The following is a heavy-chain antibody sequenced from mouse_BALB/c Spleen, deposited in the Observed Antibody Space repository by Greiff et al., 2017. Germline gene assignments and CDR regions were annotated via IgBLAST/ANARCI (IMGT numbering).Heavy chain of an antibody. CDR3: ARYSLAMDY. CDR1: GFTFSSFG. CDR2: ISSGSSTI. J-gene: IGHJ4*01. Sequence: EVQLVEFGGGLVQPGGSRKLSCAASGFTFSSFGMHWVRQAPEKGLEWVAYISSGSSTIYYADTVKGRFTISRDNPKNTLFLQMTSLRSEDTAMYYCARYSLAMDYWGQGTSVTVSS. V-gene: IGHV5-17*02.